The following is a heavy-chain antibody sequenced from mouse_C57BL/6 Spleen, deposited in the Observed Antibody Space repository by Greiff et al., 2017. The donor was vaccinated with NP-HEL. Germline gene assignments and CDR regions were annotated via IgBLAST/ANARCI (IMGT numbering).Heavy chain of an antibody. CDR2: ISNLAYSI. J-gene: IGHJ4*01. V-gene: IGHV5-15*01. CDR3: ARLTVVAPRAMDY. CDR1: GFTFSDYG. Sequence: DVQLVESGGGLVQPGGSLKLSCAASGFTFSDYGMAWVRQAPRKGPEWVAFISNLAYSIYYADTVTGRFTISRENAKNTLYLEMSSLRSEDTAMYYCARLTVVAPRAMDYWGQGTSVTVSS. D-gene: IGHD1-1*01.